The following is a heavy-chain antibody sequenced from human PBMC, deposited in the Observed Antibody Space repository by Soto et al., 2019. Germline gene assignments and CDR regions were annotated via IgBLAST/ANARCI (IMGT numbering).Heavy chain of an antibody. Sequence: GASVKVSCKASGYTFTSYDVNWVRQATGQGLEWMGWMNPNSGNTGYAQKFQGRVTMTRNTSISTAYMELSSLRSEDTAVYYCARVTMVRGVIITWVWFDPWGQGTLVTVSS. CDR3: ARVTMVRGVIITWVWFDP. D-gene: IGHD3-10*01. V-gene: IGHV1-8*01. J-gene: IGHJ5*02. CDR1: GYTFTSYD. CDR2: MNPNSGNT.